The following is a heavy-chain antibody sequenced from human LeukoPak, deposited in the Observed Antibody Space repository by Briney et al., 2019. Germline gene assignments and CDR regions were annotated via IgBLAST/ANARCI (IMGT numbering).Heavy chain of an antibody. CDR2: IHHSGSA. V-gene: IGHV4-4*02. D-gene: IGHD6-13*01. CDR1: GASISSNW. J-gene: IGHJ5*02. CDR3: ARDIAKQQLAQRFDP. Sequence: SGTLSLTCAVSGASISSNWWNWVRQPPGKGLEWIGEIHHSGSANYNPSLKSRVTISVDTSKDQFSLKLRSVTAADTAVYYCARDIAKQQLAQRFDPWGQGTLVTVSS.